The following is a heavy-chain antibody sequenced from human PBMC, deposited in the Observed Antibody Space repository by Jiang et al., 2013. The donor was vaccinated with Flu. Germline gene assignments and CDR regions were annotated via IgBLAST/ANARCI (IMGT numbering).Heavy chain of an antibody. Sequence: WVRQAPGQGLEWMGGTIPIFDTAKYAQKFEGRLTITVDKSTGTAYMELNSLRSEDTAVYYCAKDRTGYSYGLFDYWGQGTLVTVSS. V-gene: IGHV1-69*06. J-gene: IGHJ4*02. CDR2: TIPIFDTA. D-gene: IGHD5-18*01. CDR3: AKDRTGYSYGLFDY.